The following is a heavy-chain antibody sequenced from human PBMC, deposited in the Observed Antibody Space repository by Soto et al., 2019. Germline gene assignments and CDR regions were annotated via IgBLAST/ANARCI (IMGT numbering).Heavy chain of an antibody. Sequence: QVQLVQSGAEVKKPGSSVKVSCKASGGTFSSYAISWVRQAPGQGLEWMGGIIPIFGTANYAQKFQGRVTITADESTSTAYMELSSLRSEDTAVYYCASGHDLNHMITFGGVIPTYYYYGMDVW. V-gene: IGHV1-69*12. J-gene: IGHJ6*01. D-gene: IGHD3-16*02. CDR1: GGTFSSYA. CDR3: ASGHDLNHMITFGGVIPTYYYYGMDV. CDR2: IIPIFGTA.